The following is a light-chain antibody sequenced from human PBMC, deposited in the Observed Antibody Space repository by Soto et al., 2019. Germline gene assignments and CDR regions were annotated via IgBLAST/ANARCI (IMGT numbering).Light chain of an antibody. CDR3: QQYFNTPWT. J-gene: IGKJ1*01. V-gene: IGKV4-1*01. Sequence: DIIMTQSTESLAVSLGERATINCKSSQSLLYRSKNKDYLAWYQQKPGQPPRLLIYWASTRESGVSDRFSGSGSGTDFTLTVTSMQAEDVAVYYCQQYFNTPWTFGQGTKVEIK. CDR2: WAS. CDR1: QSLLYRSKNKDY.